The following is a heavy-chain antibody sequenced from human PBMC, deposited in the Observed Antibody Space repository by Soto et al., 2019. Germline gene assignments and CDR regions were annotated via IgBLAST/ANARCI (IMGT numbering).Heavy chain of an antibody. V-gene: IGHV1-58*01. CDR3: AARTTVTPFDY. D-gene: IGHD4-17*01. CDR1: GFTFTSSA. J-gene: IGHJ4*02. Sequence: ASVKVSCKASGFTFTSSAVPWVRQARGQRLEWIGWIVVGSGNTNYAQKFQERVTITRDMSTSTAYMELSSLRSEDTAVYYCAARTTVTPFDYWGQGTLVTVSS. CDR2: IVVGSGNT.